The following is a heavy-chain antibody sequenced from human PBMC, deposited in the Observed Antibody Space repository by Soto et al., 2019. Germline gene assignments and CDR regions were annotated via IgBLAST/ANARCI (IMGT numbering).Heavy chain of an antibody. Sequence: QVQLQESGPGLVKPSQTLSLTCTVSGGSISSGGYYWSWIRQRPGKGLEWIGYIYYSGSTYYNPSLKSRVTXSXDXXKNQCSLKLSSVTAADTAVYYCARSPEATVTAFDFWGLGTLVTVSS. J-gene: IGHJ4*02. CDR3: ARSPEATVTAFDF. CDR2: IYYSGST. CDR1: GGSISSGGYY. V-gene: IGHV4-31*03. D-gene: IGHD4-17*01.